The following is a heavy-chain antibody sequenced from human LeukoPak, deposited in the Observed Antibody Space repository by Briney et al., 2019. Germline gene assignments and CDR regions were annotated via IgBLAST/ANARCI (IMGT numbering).Heavy chain of an antibody. CDR2: ISSSGSTI. CDR3: ARVYCSSTSCHLKNWFDP. V-gene: IGHV3-11*01. D-gene: IGHD2-2*01. Sequence: GGSLRLSCAASGFTVSSNYMSWIRQAPGKGLEWVSYISSSGSTIYYADSVKGRFTISRDNAKNSLYLQMNSQRAEDTAVYYCARVYCSSTSCHLKNWFDPWGQGTLVTVSS. CDR1: GFTVSSNY. J-gene: IGHJ5*02.